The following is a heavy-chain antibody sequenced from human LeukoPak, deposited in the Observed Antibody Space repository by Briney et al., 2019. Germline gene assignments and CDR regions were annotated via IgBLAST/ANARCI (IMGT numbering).Heavy chain of an antibody. CDR3: AKDRPCTTCSPSDY. Sequence: PGGSLRLSCAASGSSFSKYSMSWVRQAPGKGLEWVSSISSSGGPTYYADSVKGRFTISRDNSKNTLSLQMNSLRADDAAVYYCAKDRPCTTCSPSDYWGQGTLVTVS. V-gene: IGHV3-23*01. CDR1: GSSFSKYS. CDR2: ISSSGGPT. D-gene: IGHD2-2*01. J-gene: IGHJ4*02.